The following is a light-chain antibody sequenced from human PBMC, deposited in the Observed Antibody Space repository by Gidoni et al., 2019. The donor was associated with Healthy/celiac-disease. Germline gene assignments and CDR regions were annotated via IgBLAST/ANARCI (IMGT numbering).Light chain of an antibody. CDR2: GNS. V-gene: IGLV1-40*01. CDR1: SSNIGAGYD. CDR3: QSYDSSLSGRNVV. Sequence: QSVLTQPPSVPGAPGQRVTISCTGSSSNIGAGYDVHWYQQLPGTAPKLLIYGNSNRPSGAPDRFSGSKSGTSASLAITGLQAEDEADYYCQSYDSSLSGRNVVFGGGTKLTVL. J-gene: IGLJ2*01.